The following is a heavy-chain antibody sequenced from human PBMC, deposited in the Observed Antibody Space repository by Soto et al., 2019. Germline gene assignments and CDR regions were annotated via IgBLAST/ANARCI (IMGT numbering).Heavy chain of an antibody. Sequence: QVQLVQSGAEEKKPGASVKVSCKASGYTFSRNNLHWVRQAPGQRLEWMGWINAGNGNTKYSQKLQGRVTITRDTSASTAYMELSSLRSEDTAVYYCARDYYDRSGPLDYWGQGTLVSVSS. J-gene: IGHJ4*02. D-gene: IGHD3-22*01. CDR2: INAGNGNT. V-gene: IGHV1-3*05. CDR1: GYTFSRNN. CDR3: ARDYYDRSGPLDY.